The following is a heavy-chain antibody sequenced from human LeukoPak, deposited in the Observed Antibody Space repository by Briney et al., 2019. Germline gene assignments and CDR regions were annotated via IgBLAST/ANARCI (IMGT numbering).Heavy chain of an antibody. D-gene: IGHD2-2*01. J-gene: IGHJ6*02. CDR2: ISAYNGNT. CDR1: GYTFTSYG. CDR3: ARDCPSSTSCYPYYYGMDV. V-gene: IGHV1-18*01. Sequence: ASVKVSCKASGYTFTSYGIIWVRQAPGQGLEWMGWISAYNGNTNYAQKLQGRVTMTTDTSTSTAYMELRSLRSDDTAVYYCARDCPSSTSCYPYYYGMDVWGQGTTVTVSS.